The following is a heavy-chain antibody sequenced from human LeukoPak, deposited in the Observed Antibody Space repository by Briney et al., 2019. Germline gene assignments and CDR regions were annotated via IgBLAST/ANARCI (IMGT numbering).Heavy chain of an antibody. V-gene: IGHV4-59*01. CDR2: MFYTGST. Sequence: PSETLSLTCSVSGGSISSDYWAWIRQPPGKGLDWIGYMFYTGSTNYNPSLKSRVIISLATSKKQFSLKLSSVTAADTAVYYCARVSVVYGMDVWGRGTTVTVSS. CDR3: ARVSVVYGMDV. CDR1: GGSISSDY. J-gene: IGHJ6*02.